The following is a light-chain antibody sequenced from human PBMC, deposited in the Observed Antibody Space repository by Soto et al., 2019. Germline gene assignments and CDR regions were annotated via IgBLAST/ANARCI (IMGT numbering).Light chain of an antibody. Sequence: DIQMTQSPSSVSASVGDRVTIAGRSSQGISSWLACYQQTPGKAPSLLIFDASALQSGVSSRFRGSGSGTEFTLTISSLQPDDFAIYYCQQYDSYSWAFCQWTKADIK. CDR1: QGISSW. V-gene: IGKV1-5*01. CDR3: QQYDSYSWA. J-gene: IGKJ1*01. CDR2: DAS.